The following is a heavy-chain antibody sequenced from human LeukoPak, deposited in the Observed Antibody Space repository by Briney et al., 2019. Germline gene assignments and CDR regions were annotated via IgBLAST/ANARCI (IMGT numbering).Heavy chain of an antibody. CDR3: ASSRDPDAFDI. CDR2: IYYSGST. CDR1: GGSISSYY. Sequence: SSETLSLTCTVSGGSISSYYWSWIRQPPGKGLEWIGYIYYSGSTNYNPSLKSRVTISVDTSKNQFSLKLSSVTAADTAVYYCASSRDPDAFDIWGQGTMVTVSS. J-gene: IGHJ3*02. V-gene: IGHV4-59*01.